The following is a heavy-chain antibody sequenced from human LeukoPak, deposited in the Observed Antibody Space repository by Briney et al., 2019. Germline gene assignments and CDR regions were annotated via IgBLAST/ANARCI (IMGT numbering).Heavy chain of an antibody. J-gene: IGHJ2*01. CDR2: ISAYNGNT. D-gene: IGHD3-10*01. V-gene: IGHV1-18*01. Sequence: GASVKVSCKASGYTFTSYGISWVRQAPGQGLEWMGWISAYNGNTNYAQKLQGRVTMTTDTSTSTAYMEPRSLRSDDTAVYYCARPGYYGSGSYYHWYFDLWGRGTLVTVSS. CDR1: GYTFTSYG. CDR3: ARPGYYGSGSYYHWYFDL.